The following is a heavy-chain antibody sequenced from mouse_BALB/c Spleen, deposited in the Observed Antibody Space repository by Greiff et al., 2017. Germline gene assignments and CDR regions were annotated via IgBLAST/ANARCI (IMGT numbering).Heavy chain of an antibody. CDR1: GYTFTSYW. V-gene: IGHV1-7*01. J-gene: IGHJ3*01. D-gene: IGHD3-2*01. CDR3: APTARAPFAY. CDR2: INPSTGYT. Sequence: QVQLKQSGAELAKPGASVKMSCKASGYTFTSYWMHWVKQRPGQGLEWIGYINPSTGYTEYNQKFKDKATLTADKSSSTAYMQLSSLTSEDSAVYYCAPTARAPFAYWGQGTLVTVSA.